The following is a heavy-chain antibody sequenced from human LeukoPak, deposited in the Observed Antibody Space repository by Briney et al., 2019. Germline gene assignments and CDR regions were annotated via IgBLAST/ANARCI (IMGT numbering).Heavy chain of an antibody. J-gene: IGHJ1*01. Sequence: GASVKVSCKASGYTFTGYYLHWGRQAPGQGLEWMGWIHPNSGGTSYAQRFQGRVTMTRDTSISTAYMELSSLRSDDTALYFCARLASVPGWGQGTLVTVSS. CDR3: ARLASVPG. V-gene: IGHV1-2*02. CDR2: IHPNSGGT. D-gene: IGHD6-19*01. CDR1: GYTFTGYY.